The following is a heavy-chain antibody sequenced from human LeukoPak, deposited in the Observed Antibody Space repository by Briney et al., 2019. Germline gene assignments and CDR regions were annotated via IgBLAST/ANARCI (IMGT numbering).Heavy chain of an antibody. CDR3: AKGSYFDWLLLDY. CDR1: GFTFSSYA. V-gene: IGHV3-30*14. J-gene: IGHJ4*02. CDR2: TSYDGSNK. Sequence: PGGSLRLSCAASGFTFSSYAVHWVRQAPGKGLEWVAVTSYDGSNKYYADSRKGRFTISRDNSKNTLHLQMNSLRAEDTAVYYCAKGSYFDWLLLDYWGQGTLVTVSS. D-gene: IGHD3-9*01.